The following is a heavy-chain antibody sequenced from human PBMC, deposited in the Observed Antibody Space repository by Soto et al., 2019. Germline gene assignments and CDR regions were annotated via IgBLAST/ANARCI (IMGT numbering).Heavy chain of an antibody. J-gene: IGHJ6*03. CDR3: ARRSYYYYMDV. CDR2: IYHSGST. Sequence: SETLSLTCAVSGGSISSSNWWSWVRQPPGKGLEWIGEIYHSGSTNYNPSLKSQVTISVDKSKNQFSLKLSSVTAADTAVYYCARRSYYYYMDVWGKGTTVTVSS. V-gene: IGHV4-4*02. CDR1: GGSISSSNW.